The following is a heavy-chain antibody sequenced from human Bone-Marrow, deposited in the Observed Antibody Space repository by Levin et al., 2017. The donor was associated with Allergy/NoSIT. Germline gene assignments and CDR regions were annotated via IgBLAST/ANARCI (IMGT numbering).Heavy chain of an antibody. D-gene: IGHD3-22*01. CDR1: GYTFTGYY. CDR3: ARATADITMIVVVSDY. CDR2: INPNSGGT. V-gene: IGHV1-2*02. Sequence: ASVKVSCKASGYTFTGYYMHWVRQAPGQGLEWMGWINPNSGGTNYAQKFQGRVTMTRDTSISTAYMELSRLRSDDTAVYYCARATADITMIVVVSDYWGQGTLVTVSS. J-gene: IGHJ4*02.